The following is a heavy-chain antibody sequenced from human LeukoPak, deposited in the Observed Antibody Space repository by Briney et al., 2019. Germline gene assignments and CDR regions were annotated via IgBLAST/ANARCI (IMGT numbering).Heavy chain of an antibody. CDR1: GYTFTGYH. D-gene: IGHD6-13*01. CDR3: TSGRGSSSWYSDAFDI. V-gene: IGHV1-2*02. J-gene: IGHJ3*02. CDR2: INPNSGGT. Sequence: ASVKVSCKASGYTFTGYHMHWVRQAPGQGLEWMGWINPNSGGTNYAQKFQGRVTMTRDTSISTAYMELSRLRSDDTAVYYCTSGRGSSSWYSDAFDIWGQGTMVTVSS.